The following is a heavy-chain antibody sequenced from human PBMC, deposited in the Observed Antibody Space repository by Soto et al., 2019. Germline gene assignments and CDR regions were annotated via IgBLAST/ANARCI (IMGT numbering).Heavy chain of an antibody. CDR2: ISGSGGTT. Sequence: GESLKISCAASGFTFSSYAMSWVRQAPGKGLEWVSVISGSGGTTYYADSVKGRFTISRDNSKDTLYLQMNSLRAEDTAVYFCAKDQAAVTMYYFDYWGQGTLVTVSS. D-gene: IGHD4-17*01. V-gene: IGHV3-23*01. CDR3: AKDQAAVTMYYFDY. J-gene: IGHJ4*02. CDR1: GFTFSSYA.